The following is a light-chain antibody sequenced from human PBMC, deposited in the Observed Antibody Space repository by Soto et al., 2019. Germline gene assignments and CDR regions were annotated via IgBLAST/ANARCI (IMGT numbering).Light chain of an antibody. CDR1: QNLGTLY. CDR2: AAS. Sequence: EIVLTQSPGTLSLSPGERGTLSCRASQNLGTLYLAWFQQKSGQAPRLLIFAASSRANGIPDRFSGSGSGTDFTLTISRLEPQDFAVYYCQHYGTSPPITFGQGTRLEIK. V-gene: IGKV3-20*01. CDR3: QHYGTSPPIT. J-gene: IGKJ5*01.